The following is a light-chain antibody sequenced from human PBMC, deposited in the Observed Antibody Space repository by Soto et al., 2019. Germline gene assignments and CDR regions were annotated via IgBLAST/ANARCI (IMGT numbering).Light chain of an antibody. CDR2: DAS. Sequence: EIVLTQSPATLSLSPGERATLSCRASQSVSSYLAWYQQKPGQAPRLLIYDASNRATGIPARFSGSGSGTDFTLTSSSLEPEDFAVYYCQPLSNWPPFTFCPGTKVDI. V-gene: IGKV3-11*01. CDR1: QSVSSY. CDR3: QPLSNWPPFT. J-gene: IGKJ3*01.